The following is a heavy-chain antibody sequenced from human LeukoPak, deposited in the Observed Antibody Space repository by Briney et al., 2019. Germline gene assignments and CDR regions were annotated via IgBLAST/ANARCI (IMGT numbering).Heavy chain of an antibody. CDR1: GYTFTSYG. D-gene: IGHD6-13*01. CDR2: ISAYNGNT. CDR3: ARARAAGTPTLFDY. V-gene: IGHV1-18*04. Sequence: VASVKVSCKASGYTFTSYGISWVRQAPGQGLEWMGWISAYNGNTNYAQKLQGRVTTTTDTSTSTAYMELRSLRSDDTAVYYCARARAAGTPTLFDYWGQGTLVTVSS. J-gene: IGHJ4*02.